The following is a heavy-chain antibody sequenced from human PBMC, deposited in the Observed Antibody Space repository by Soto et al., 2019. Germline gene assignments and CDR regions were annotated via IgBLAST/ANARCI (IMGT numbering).Heavy chain of an antibody. CDR1: GYTFTSYD. J-gene: IGHJ4*02. Sequence: ASVKVSCKASGYTFTSYDINWVRQATGQGLEWMGWMNPNSGNTAYAQKFLGRVTMTRNTSISTAYMELSSLRAEDTAVYYCARAPHYYYDSTGYYVYWGQGTLVTVSS. V-gene: IGHV1-8*01. CDR3: ARAPHYYYDSTGYYVY. D-gene: IGHD3-22*01. CDR2: MNPNSGNT.